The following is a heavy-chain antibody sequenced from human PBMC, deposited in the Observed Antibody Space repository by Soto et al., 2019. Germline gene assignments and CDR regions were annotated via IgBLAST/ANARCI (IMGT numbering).Heavy chain of an antibody. CDR1: GFTFSSYS. CDR3: ARDLGCSSTSCYVFYDYYYYYGMDV. D-gene: IGHD2-2*01. V-gene: IGHV3-48*02. J-gene: IGHJ6*02. Sequence: GGSLRLSCAASGFTFSSYSMNWVRQAPGKGLEWVSYISSSSSTIYYADSVKGRFTISRDNAKNSLYLQMNSLRDEDTAVYYCARDLGCSSTSCYVFYDYYYYYGMDVWGQGTTVTVSS. CDR2: ISSSSSTI.